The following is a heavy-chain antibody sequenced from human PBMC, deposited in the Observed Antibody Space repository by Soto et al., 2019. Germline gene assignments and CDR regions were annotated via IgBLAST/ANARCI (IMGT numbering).Heavy chain of an antibody. CDR1: GFSLSTSGVG. J-gene: IGHJ4*02. V-gene: IGHV2-5*01. Sequence: SGPTLVKPTQTLTLTCTFSGFSLSTSGVGVGWIRQPPGKALEWLALIYWNDDKRYSPSLKSRLTITKDTSKNQVVLTMTNMDPVDTATYYCAHIQPLPYYFDYWGQGTLVTVSS. CDR2: IYWNDDK. CDR3: AHIQPLPYYFDY.